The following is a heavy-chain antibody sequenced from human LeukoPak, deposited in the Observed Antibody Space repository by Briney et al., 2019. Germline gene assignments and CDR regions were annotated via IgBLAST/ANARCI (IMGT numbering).Heavy chain of an antibody. CDR2: INPNSGVT. D-gene: IGHD1-14*01. V-gene: IGHV1-2*02. CDR1: GYTFTGYY. CDR3: ARLKPTKGDAFDI. J-gene: IGHJ3*02. Sequence: ASVKVSCKASGYTFTGYYMHWVRQAPGQGLEWMGWINPNSGVTNFAQKFQGRVTMTRDTSISTAYMELSRLRSDDTAVYYCARLKPTKGDAFDIWGQGTMVTVSS.